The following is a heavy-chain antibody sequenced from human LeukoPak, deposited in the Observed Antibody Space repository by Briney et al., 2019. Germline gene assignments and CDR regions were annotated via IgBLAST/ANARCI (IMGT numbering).Heavy chain of an antibody. CDR3: AKRGAGSSGLYYFDS. CDR2: ISGNAGGT. CDR1: GFTFSNYA. Sequence: PGGSLRLSCAASGFTFSNYAMSWVRQAPGKGLEWVSTISGNAGGTYYADSMRGRFTISRDNSKNTLYLQMNSLRAEDTAVFYCAKRGAGSSGLYYFDSWGRGTLVTVSS. J-gene: IGHJ4*02. V-gene: IGHV3-23*01. D-gene: IGHD3-10*01.